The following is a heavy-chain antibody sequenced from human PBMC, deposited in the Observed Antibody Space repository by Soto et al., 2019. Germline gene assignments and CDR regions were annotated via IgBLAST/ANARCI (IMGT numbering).Heavy chain of an antibody. J-gene: IGHJ6*04. CDR3: VHSRCGGDCLQLYSSHYYYGMDI. CDR1: GFSLSTGGMG. CDR2: IYWDGDR. D-gene: IGHD2-21*02. V-gene: IGHV2-5*02. Sequence: QITLKESGPTLVKPTQTLTLTCTFSGFSLSTGGMGVGWIRQPPGKALEWLALIYWDGDRRYRPSLMSRLTNAKDTSKNQVVLTMNNMDPVDTATYHCVHSRCGGDCLQLYSSHYYYGMDIWGKGTTVTFSS.